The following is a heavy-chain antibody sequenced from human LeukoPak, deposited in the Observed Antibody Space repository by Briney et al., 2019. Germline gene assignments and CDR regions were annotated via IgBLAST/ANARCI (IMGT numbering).Heavy chain of an antibody. CDR3: ARSHYDFWSGRIHAFDI. CDR2: ISAYNGNT. CDR1: GYTFTSYG. J-gene: IGHJ3*02. D-gene: IGHD3-3*01. Sequence: PSVKVSCKASGYTFTSYGISWVRQAPGQGLEWMGWISAYNGNTNYAQKLQGRVTMTRDTSISTAYMELSRLRSDDTAVYYCARSHYDFWSGRIHAFDIWGQGTMVTVSS. V-gene: IGHV1-18*01.